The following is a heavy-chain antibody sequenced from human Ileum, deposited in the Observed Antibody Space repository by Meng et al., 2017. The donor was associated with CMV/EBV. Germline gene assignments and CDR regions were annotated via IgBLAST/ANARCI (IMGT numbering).Heavy chain of an antibody. V-gene: IGHV1-69*04. CDR3: ARDPTVVTAGFFDY. CDR1: GGTFNSYG. Sequence: SVKVSCKASGGTFNSYGISWVRQAPGQGLEWMGRIITILDMPNYAQKFQGRVTITADKSTNTAYMELTSLRSEDTAVYYCARDPTVVTAGFFDYWGQGTLVTVSS. D-gene: IGHD4-23*01. J-gene: IGHJ4*02. CDR2: IITILDMP.